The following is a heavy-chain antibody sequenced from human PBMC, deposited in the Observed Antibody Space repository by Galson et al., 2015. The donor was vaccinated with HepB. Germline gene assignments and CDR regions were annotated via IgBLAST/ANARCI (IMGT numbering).Heavy chain of an antibody. CDR2: IYHSGST. J-gene: IGHJ2*01. D-gene: IGHD5-24*01. Sequence: TLSLTCAVSGGSISSGGYSWSWIRQPPGKGLEWIGYIYHSGSTYYNPSLKSRVTISVDRSKNQFSLKLSSVTAADTAVYYCARVEMATNTRAYWYFDLWGRGTLVTVSS. CDR3: ARVEMATNTRAYWYFDL. V-gene: IGHV4-30-2*01. CDR1: GGSISSGGYS.